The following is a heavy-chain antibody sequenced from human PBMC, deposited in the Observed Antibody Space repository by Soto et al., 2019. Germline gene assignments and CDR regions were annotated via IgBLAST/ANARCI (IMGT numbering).Heavy chain of an antibody. CDR2: ISGSGGST. CDR1: GFTFSSYP. J-gene: IGHJ4*02. V-gene: IGHV3-23*01. CDR3: AKDGYNRLNPGIAAAGEGYFDY. Sequence: GGSLRLSCAASGFTFSSYPMSWVRQAPGKGLEWVSAISGSGGSTYYADSVKGRFTISRDNSKNTLYLQMNSLRAEDTAVYYCAKDGYNRLNPGIAAAGEGYFDYWGQGTLVTVSS. D-gene: IGHD6-13*01.